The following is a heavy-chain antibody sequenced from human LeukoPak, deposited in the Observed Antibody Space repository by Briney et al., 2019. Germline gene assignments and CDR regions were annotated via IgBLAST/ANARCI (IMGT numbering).Heavy chain of an antibody. D-gene: IGHD3-10*01. CDR3: ATDRGVRGEMDY. CDR2: IYHSETT. V-gene: IGHV4-38-2*02. Sequence: SESLSLTCAVSGYSINRGYYWGWIRQPPGKGVWWVGSIYHSETTYYNPSLKSRVTISVDTSKNQFSLRLSSVTAADTAVYYWATDRGVRGEMDYWGQGTLVTVSS. J-gene: IGHJ4*02. CDR1: GYSINRGYY.